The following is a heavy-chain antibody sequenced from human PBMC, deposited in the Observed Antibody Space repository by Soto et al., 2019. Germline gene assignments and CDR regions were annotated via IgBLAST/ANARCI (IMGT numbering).Heavy chain of an antibody. D-gene: IGHD5-12*01. CDR3: ARNRYGGYDFDC. CDR1: NGSMTSSLW. Sequence: QLQLQESGPGLVKPSGTLSLTCTVSNGSMTSSLWWSWVRQSPGKGLEWIGEVAQHGFTSYNPSLKSRLTISQDRSNNQVSLRLTSVTAADPAVYYCARNRYGGYDFDCWGQGTLVTVSS. V-gene: IGHV4-4*02. J-gene: IGHJ4*02. CDR2: VAQHGFT.